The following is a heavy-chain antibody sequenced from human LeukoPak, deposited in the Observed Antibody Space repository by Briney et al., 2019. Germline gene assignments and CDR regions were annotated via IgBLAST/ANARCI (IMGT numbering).Heavy chain of an antibody. J-gene: IGHJ5*02. CDR2: IIPIFGTA. CDR1: GYTLTELS. V-gene: IGHV1-69*13. Sequence: GASVKVSCKVSGYTLTELSMHWVRQAPGQGLEWMGGIIPIFGTANYAQKFQGRVTITADESASTAYMELSSLRSEDTAVYYCARDRQGLTYYYGSGSPPGGWFDPWGQGTLVTVSS. D-gene: IGHD3-10*01. CDR3: ARDRQGLTYYYGSGSPPGGWFDP.